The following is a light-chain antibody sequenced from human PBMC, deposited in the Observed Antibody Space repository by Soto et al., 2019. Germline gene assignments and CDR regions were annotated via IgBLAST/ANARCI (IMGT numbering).Light chain of an antibody. V-gene: IGLV2-23*01. Sequence: QSALTQPASVSGSPGQSITISCTGTSSDVGSYDLVSWYQQHPGKAPKLMIYEGSKRPSGVSNRFSGSKSGNTASLTISGLQAEDEADYYCCSSAGSSTRYVFGTGTKVTVL. CDR3: CSSAGSSTRYV. J-gene: IGLJ1*01. CDR2: EGS. CDR1: SSDVGSYDL.